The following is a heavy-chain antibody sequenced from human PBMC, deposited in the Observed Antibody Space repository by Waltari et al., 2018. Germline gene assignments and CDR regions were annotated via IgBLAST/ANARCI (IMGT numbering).Heavy chain of an antibody. Sequence: EVQLVESGGGLVQPGGSLRLSCAASGFTFSSYEMTWVRQAPGKGLEWVSYIRSSGSTRYYADSVKGRFTISSDNAKNSLYLQMNSLRAEDTAVYYCARRVSGMGIYWGQGTLVTVSS. CDR2: IRSSGSTR. CDR1: GFTFSSYE. D-gene: IGHD3-3*01. CDR3: ARRVSGMGIY. J-gene: IGHJ4*02. V-gene: IGHV3-48*03.